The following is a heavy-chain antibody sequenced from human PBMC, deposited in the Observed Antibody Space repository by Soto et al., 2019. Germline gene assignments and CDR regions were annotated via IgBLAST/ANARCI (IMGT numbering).Heavy chain of an antibody. D-gene: IGHD2-21*02. CDR1: GFTFSTYA. CDR3: AKLHCGGDCYSSRALGY. CDR2: ITNSGGST. J-gene: IGHJ4*02. V-gene: IGHV3-23*01. Sequence: GGSLRLSCAASGFTFSTYAMSWVRQAPGTGLEWVSAITNSGGSTYYADSVKGRFTIFRDNSKNTLYLQMNSLRAEDTAVYYCAKLHCGGDCYSSRALGYWGQGTLVTVSS.